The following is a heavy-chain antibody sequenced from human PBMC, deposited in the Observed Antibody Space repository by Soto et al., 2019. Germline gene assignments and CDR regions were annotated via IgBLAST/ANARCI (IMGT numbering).Heavy chain of an antibody. CDR3: ARDSRFRIVVVVAATPDAFDI. D-gene: IGHD2-15*01. CDR1: GYTFTSYY. CDR2: INPSGGST. Sequence: ASVKVSCKASGYTFTSYYMHWVRQAPGQGLEWMGIINPSGGSTSYAQKFQGRVTMTRDTSTSTVYMELSSLRSEDTAVYYCARDSRFRIVVVVAATPDAFDIWGQGTMVTVSS. V-gene: IGHV1-46*03. J-gene: IGHJ3*02.